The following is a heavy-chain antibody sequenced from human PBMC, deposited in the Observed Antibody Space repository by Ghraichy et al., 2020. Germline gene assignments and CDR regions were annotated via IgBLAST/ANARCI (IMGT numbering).Heavy chain of an antibody. CDR3: AKEPIPDYYSYYFDV. CDR1: GFTFRSYG. CDR2: ISYDGSNI. Sequence: GGSLRLSCEGSGFTFRSYGIHWVRQAPGKGLEWMAVISYDGSNIFYSDSVKGRFTISRDNSKSTVYLQLKSLRADDTAVYYCAKEPIPDYYSYYFDVWGKGTTVTVSS. V-gene: IGHV3-30*18. J-gene: IGHJ6*03.